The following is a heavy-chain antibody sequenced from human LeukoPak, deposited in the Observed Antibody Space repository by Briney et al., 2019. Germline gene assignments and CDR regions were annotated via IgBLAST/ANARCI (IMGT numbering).Heavy chain of an antibody. D-gene: IGHD4-23*01. Sequence: GGSLRLSCAASGFTFSSYWMNWVRQAPGKGLVWVSRIASDGSSTTYADSVKGRFSISRDNAKNTLYLQMNSLRVEDTAVYYRARGRPHGNDYWGQGTLVTVS. V-gene: IGHV3-74*01. CDR1: GFTFSSYW. J-gene: IGHJ4*02. CDR2: IASDGSST. CDR3: ARGRPHGNDY.